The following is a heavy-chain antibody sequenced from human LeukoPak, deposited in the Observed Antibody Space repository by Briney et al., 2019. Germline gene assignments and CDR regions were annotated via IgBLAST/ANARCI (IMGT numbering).Heavy chain of an antibody. CDR3: ARGGGSTSCPAY. J-gene: IGHJ4*02. V-gene: IGHV4-34*01. D-gene: IGHD2-2*01. CDR2: INHSGST. CDR1: GGSFSGYY. Sequence: PSETLSLTCAVYGGSFSGYYWSWIRQPPGKGLEWIGEINHSGSTNYNPSLKSRVTISVDTSKNQFSLKLSSVTAAGTAVYYCARGGGSTSCPAYWGQGTLVTVSS.